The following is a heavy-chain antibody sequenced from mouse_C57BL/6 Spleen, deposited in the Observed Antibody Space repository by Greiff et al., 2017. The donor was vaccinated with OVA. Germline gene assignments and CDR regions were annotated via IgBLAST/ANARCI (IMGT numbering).Heavy chain of an antibody. CDR3: ARSHYDVDWFAY. Sequence: VKLMESGAELARPGASVKMSCKASGYTFTSYTMHWVKQRPGQGLEWIGYINPSSGYTKYNQKFKDKATLTADKSSSTAYMQLSSLTSEDSAVYYCARSHYDVDWFAYWGQGTLVTVSA. V-gene: IGHV1-4*01. CDR1: GYTFTSYT. CDR2: INPSSGYT. J-gene: IGHJ3*01. D-gene: IGHD2-4*01.